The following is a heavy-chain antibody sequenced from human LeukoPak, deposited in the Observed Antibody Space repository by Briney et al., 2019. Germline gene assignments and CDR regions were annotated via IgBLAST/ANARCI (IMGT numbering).Heavy chain of an antibody. J-gene: IGHJ6*02. CDR3: ARHVPYYGMDV. CDR2: IYYSGST. D-gene: IGHD3-10*02. Sequence: SETLSLTCTVSGGSISSYYWSWIRQPPGKGLEWIGYIYYSGSTNYNPSLKSRVTISVDTSKNQFSLKLSSVTAADTAVYYCARHVPYYGMDVWGQGTTVTVSS. CDR1: GGSISSYY. V-gene: IGHV4-59*08.